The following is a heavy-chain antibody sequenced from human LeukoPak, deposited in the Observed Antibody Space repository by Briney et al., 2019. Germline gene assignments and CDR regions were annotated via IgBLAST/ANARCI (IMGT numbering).Heavy chain of an antibody. CDR1: GLTFSSYS. Sequence: GGSLRLSCAASGLTFSSYSMNWVRQAPGKGLEWVSSISSSSSYIYYADSVKGRFTISRDNAKNSLYLQMNSLRAEDTAVYYCASSDFWSGYYLDYWGQGTLVTVSS. D-gene: IGHD3-3*01. V-gene: IGHV3-21*01. J-gene: IGHJ4*02. CDR3: ASSDFWSGYYLDY. CDR2: ISSSSSYI.